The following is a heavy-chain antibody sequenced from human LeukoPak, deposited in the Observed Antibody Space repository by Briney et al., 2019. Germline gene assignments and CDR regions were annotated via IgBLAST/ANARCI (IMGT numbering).Heavy chain of an antibody. J-gene: IGHJ4*02. V-gene: IGHV4-31*03. CDR1: GGSISSGGYY. CDR2: IYYSGST. D-gene: IGHD3-3*01. Sequence: SETLSLTCTVSGGSISSGGYYWSWIRQHPGKGLEWIGYIYYSGSTYYNPSLKSRVTISVDTSKNQFSLKLSSVTAADTAVYYCARGDTIFGLFGYWGQGTLVTVSS. CDR3: ARGDTIFGLFGY.